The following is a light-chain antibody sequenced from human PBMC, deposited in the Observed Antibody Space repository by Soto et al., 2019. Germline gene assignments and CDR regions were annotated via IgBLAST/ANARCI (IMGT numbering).Light chain of an antibody. CDR3: QQYLHTPRT. Sequence: DAVMTQSPESLAASVGERATMRCKSSQGLLYSLDNKSYLAWYQQKPGQPPKLLIYLASTRASGVPDRFSGSGAGTDFTLTINRLQAEDVAVYYCQQYLHTPRTFGQGTKVEIK. CDR2: LAS. J-gene: IGKJ1*01. V-gene: IGKV4-1*01. CDR1: QGLLYSLDNKSY.